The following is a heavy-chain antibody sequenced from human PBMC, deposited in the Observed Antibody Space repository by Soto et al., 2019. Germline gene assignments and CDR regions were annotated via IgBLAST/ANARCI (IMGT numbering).Heavy chain of an antibody. Sequence: PGGSLRLSCEASGFTFTDHWMTWVRQAPGKGLEWVANIKKDGSETYYADSVKGRFTISRDNSKNSLYLQMNSLTTEDTAFYYCAKDMGGIAPYYFDYWGQGTLVTVSS. J-gene: IGHJ4*02. D-gene: IGHD6-13*01. CDR3: AKDMGGIAPYYFDY. CDR2: IKKDGSET. V-gene: IGHV3-7*03. CDR1: GFTFTDHW.